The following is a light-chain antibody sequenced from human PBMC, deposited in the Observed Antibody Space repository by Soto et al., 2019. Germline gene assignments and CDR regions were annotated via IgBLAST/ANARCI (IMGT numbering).Light chain of an antibody. CDR2: DVS. J-gene: IGKJ1*01. V-gene: IGKV1-5*01. Sequence: DIQMTQSPSTLSASVGDRVIITCRASQTVERWMAWYQQKPGKAPKLLISDVSTLERGVPSRFSGSGSGTDFTLTISSLQSEDFTVYSCLQYHNLWASGQGTKVDIK. CDR3: LQYHNLWA. CDR1: QTVERW.